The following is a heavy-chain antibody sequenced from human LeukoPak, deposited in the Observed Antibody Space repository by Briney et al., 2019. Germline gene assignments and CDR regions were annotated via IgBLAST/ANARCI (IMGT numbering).Heavy chain of an antibody. CDR1: GGSFSGYY. D-gene: IGHD6-19*01. J-gene: IGHJ4*02. V-gene: IGHV4-34*01. Sequence: SETLSLTCAVYGGSFSGYYWSWIRQPPGKGLEWIGEINHSGSTNYNPSLKSRVSISVDTSKNQFSLKLSSVTAADTAVYYCARGSARGAVAGTRGDYWGQGTLVTVSS. CDR2: INHSGST. CDR3: ARGSARGAVAGTRGDY.